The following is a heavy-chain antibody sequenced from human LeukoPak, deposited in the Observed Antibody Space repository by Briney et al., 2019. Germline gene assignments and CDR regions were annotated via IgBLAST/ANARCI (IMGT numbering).Heavy chain of an antibody. CDR2: INTSGGST. CDR1: GYTFTSYY. D-gene: IGHD6-13*01. CDR3: ARGPVAGSYYYYMDV. V-gene: IGHV1-46*03. Sequence: GASVKVSCKASGYTFTSYYMHWVRQAPGQGLEWMGIINTSGGSTSYAQKFQGRVTMTRDTSTSTVYMELSSLRSEDTAVYYCARGPVAGSYYYYMDVWGKGTTVTVSS. J-gene: IGHJ6*03.